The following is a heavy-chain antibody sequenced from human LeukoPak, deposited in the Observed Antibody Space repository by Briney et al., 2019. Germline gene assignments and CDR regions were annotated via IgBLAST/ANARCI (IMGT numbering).Heavy chain of an antibody. CDR1: GFAFSRYY. CDR3: ARNFDYGDYL. V-gene: IGHV3-74*01. J-gene: IGHJ5*02. D-gene: IGHD4-17*01. Sequence: EGSLRLSCTASGFAFSRYYIHWVRQAPGNGLVWVSRISPDGTKADYADSVKGRFTVSRDNAQNTLYLQMNSLRAEDSAAYFCARNFDYGDYLWGQGTLVTVSS. CDR2: ISPDGTKA.